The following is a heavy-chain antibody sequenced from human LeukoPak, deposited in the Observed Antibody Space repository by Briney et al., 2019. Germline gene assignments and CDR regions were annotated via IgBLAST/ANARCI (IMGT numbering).Heavy chain of an antibody. D-gene: IGHD6-13*01. CDR3: ARDGGSSWYGAFDI. CDR1: GFTFDDYS. V-gene: IGHV3-48*01. Sequence: GGSLRLSCAASGFTFDDYSINWVRQAPGKGLEWVPFISTSSSTMYYADSVKGRITISRDNAKNSVYLQMNSLRAEDTAVYYCARDGGSSWYGAFDIWGQGTMVTVSS. CDR2: ISTSSSTM. J-gene: IGHJ3*02.